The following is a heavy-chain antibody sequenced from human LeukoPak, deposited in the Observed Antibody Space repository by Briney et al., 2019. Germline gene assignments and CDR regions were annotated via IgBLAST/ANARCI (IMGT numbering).Heavy chain of an antibody. CDR3: ASRIAAAGHGNKTYNWFDP. CDR1: GFTFSSYS. V-gene: IGHV3-21*01. CDR2: ISSSSYI. D-gene: IGHD6-13*01. J-gene: IGHJ5*02. Sequence: GGSLRLSCAASGFTFSSYSMNWVRQAPGKGLEWVSSISSSSYIYYADSVKGRFTISRDNAKNSLYLQMNSLRAGDTAVYYCASRIAAAGHGNKTYNWFDPWGQGTLVTVSS.